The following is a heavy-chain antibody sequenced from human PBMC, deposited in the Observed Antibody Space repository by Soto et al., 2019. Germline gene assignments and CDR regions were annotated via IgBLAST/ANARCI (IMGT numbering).Heavy chain of an antibody. Sequence: QVQLVESGAEVKKPGASVKVSCKASGYTFTDYGISWVRQAPGQGREGMGWISGYNGNTKYAQKFQGRVTMTTDTATNKAYMELRSLRSDDTAVYYCARDREYYYDSSGNYYYHYGLDVWGQGTTVTVS. CDR1: GYTFTDYG. J-gene: IGHJ6*02. CDR2: ISGYNGNT. D-gene: IGHD3-22*01. CDR3: ARDREYYYDSSGNYYYHYGLDV. V-gene: IGHV1-18*04.